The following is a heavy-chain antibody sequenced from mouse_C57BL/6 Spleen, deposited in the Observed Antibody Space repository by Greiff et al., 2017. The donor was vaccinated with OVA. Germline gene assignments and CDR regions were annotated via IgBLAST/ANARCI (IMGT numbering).Heavy chain of an antibody. D-gene: IGHD1-1*01. J-gene: IGHJ1*03. Sequence: QVQLQQPGAELVMPGASVKLSCKASGYTFTSYWMHWVKQRPGQGLEWIGEIDPSDSYTNYTQKFKGQSTLTVDNSSSTASMQLSSLTSEDSAVYYCARGIYYYGSSDWYFDVWGTGTTVTVSS. V-gene: IGHV1-69*01. CDR3: ARGIYYYGSSDWYFDV. CDR1: GYTFTSYW. CDR2: IDPSDSYT.